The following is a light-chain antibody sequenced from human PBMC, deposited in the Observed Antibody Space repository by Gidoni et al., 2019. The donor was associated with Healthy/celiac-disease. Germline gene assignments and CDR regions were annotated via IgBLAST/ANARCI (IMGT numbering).Light chain of an antibody. J-gene: IGKJ4*01. V-gene: IGKV3-15*01. CDR2: GAS. CDR1: QSVSSN. Sequence: EIATTQSPATLSVSPGDRATFPCRASQSVSSNLAWYQQKPGQAPRLLMHGASTRATGIPTRFSGSVSGTEFTLTISSLQSEDFAVYYCQQYNNWPCTFGEGTKVEIK. CDR3: QQYNNWPCT.